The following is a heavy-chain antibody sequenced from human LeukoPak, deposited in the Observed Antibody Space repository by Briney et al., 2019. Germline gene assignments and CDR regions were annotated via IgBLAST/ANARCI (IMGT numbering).Heavy chain of an antibody. Sequence: GGSLRLSCAASGFTFSSYSMNWVRQAPGKGLEWVSYISSSSSTIYYADSVKGRFTISRDNAKNSLYLQMNSLRAEDTAVYYCASYYYDSSGYPYYYHYMDVWGKGTTVTVSS. CDR1: GFTFSSYS. CDR3: ASYYYDSSGYPYYYHYMDV. V-gene: IGHV3-48*01. J-gene: IGHJ6*03. CDR2: ISSSSSTI. D-gene: IGHD3-22*01.